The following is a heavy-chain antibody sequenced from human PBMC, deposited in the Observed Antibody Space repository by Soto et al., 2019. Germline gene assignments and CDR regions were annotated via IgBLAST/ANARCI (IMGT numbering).Heavy chain of an antibody. Sequence: ASVKVSCKASGYTFTSYYMHWVRQAPGQGLEWMGIINPSGGSTSYAQKFQGRVTMTRDTSTSTVYMELSSLRSEDTAVYYCAIIVVPAATIYYYYYGMDVWGQGTTVTVSS. CDR1: GYTFTSYY. CDR2: INPSGGST. J-gene: IGHJ6*02. CDR3: AIIVVPAATIYYYYYGMDV. D-gene: IGHD2-2*01. V-gene: IGHV1-46*01.